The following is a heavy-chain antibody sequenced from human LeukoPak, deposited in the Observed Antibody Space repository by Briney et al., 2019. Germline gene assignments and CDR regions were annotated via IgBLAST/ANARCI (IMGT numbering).Heavy chain of an antibody. Sequence: SETLSLTCTVSGASVSSASYWTWIRQPPGKGVEWIAHIYNGVNTNYNPSLKSRVTISVDTSKNQFSLRLNSVTAADTAVYYCARSRAFNSGAFDHWGQGSLVTVSS. V-gene: IGHV4-61*01. CDR1: GASVSSASY. CDR2: IYNGVNT. D-gene: IGHD1-26*01. CDR3: ARSRAFNSGAFDH. J-gene: IGHJ5*02.